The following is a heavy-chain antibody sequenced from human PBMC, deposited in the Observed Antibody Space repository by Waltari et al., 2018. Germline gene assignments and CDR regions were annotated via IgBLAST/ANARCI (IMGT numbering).Heavy chain of an antibody. Sequence: EVQLVESGGGLIQPGGSLRLSCAASGFAVSYTYMSWVRQVPGKGLEWVAVMYAGVNTFYTDSVKGRFTISRDNSKNTLFLQMDSLSADDTAIYYCARAGLGSPLQWLQLFDFWGQGIPVTVSS. CDR3: ARAGLGSPLQWLQLFDF. D-gene: IGHD6-19*01. CDR1: GFAVSYTY. J-gene: IGHJ4*01. CDR2: MYAGVNT. V-gene: IGHV3-53*01.